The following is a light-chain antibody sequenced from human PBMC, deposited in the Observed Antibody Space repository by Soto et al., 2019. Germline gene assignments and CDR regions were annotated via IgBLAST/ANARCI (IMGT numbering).Light chain of an antibody. CDR2: GAS. CDR1: QSVSSN. Sequence: EIVMTQSPATLSVSPGERATLSCRASQSVSSNLAWYQQKPGQAPRLLIYGASTRAPGIPGRFSGSGSGTEFPLTISSLQSEDFAVYYCQQDNNWPETFGRGTKVEIK. V-gene: IGKV3-15*01. J-gene: IGKJ1*01. CDR3: QQDNNWPET.